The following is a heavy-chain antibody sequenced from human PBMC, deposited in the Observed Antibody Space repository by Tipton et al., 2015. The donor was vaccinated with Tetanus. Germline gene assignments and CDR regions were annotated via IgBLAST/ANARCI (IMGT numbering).Heavy chain of an antibody. Sequence: QSGPEVKKPGASVKVSCKASGYTFTSYGISWVRQAPGQGLEWMGWIGAYNGNTNYAQKLQGRVTMTTDTSTSTAYMELRSLRSDDTAVYYCARDVGRDYYDSSGYYMDVWGKGTTVTVSS. CDR1: GYTFTSYG. J-gene: IGHJ6*03. CDR3: ARDVGRDYYDSSGYYMDV. CDR2: IGAYNGNT. V-gene: IGHV1-18*01. D-gene: IGHD3-22*01.